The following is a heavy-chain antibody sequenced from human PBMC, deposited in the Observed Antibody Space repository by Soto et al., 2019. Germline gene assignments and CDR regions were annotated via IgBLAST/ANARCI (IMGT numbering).Heavy chain of an antibody. CDR1: GGSISRYY. CDR2: IYYSGST. Sequence: PSETLSLTCTVSGGSISRYYWSGIRQPPGKGLEWIGYIYYSGSTNYNPSLKSRVTISVDTSKNQFSLKVSSVTAADTAVYYCARSCSGGSCYDYWGQGTLVTVSS. V-gene: IGHV4-59*08. CDR3: ARSCSGGSCYDY. D-gene: IGHD2-15*01. J-gene: IGHJ4*02.